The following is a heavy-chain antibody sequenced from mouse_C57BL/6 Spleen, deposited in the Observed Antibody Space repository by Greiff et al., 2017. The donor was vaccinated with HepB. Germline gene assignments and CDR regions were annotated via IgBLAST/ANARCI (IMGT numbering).Heavy chain of an antibody. Sequence: QVHVKQSGAELVRPGASVTLSCKASGYTFTDYEMHWVKQTPVHGLEWIGAIDPETGGTAYNQKFKGKAILTADKSSSTAYMELRSLTSEDSAVYYCTQSSWFAYWGQGTLVTVSA. J-gene: IGHJ3*01. CDR1: GYTFTDYE. CDR2: IDPETGGT. CDR3: TQSSWFAY. V-gene: IGHV1-15*01.